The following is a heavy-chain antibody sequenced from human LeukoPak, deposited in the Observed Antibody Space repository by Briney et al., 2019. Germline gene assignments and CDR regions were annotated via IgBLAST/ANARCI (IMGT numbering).Heavy chain of an antibody. CDR2: INYSGNT. CDR3: ARHAYCGGDCFGGAFEI. CDR1: GGSISNYY. V-gene: IGHV4-59*08. Sequence: PSETLSLTCTVSGGSISNYYWSWIRQPPGKGLEWIAYINYSGNTDYNPSLKSRVTISVDTSKNHFSLKLNSVTAADTAVYYCARHAYCGGDCFGGAFEIWGQGTMVTVSS. J-gene: IGHJ3*02. D-gene: IGHD2-21*02.